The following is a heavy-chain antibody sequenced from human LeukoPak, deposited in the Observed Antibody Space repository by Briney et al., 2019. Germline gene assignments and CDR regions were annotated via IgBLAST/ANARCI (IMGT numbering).Heavy chain of an antibody. CDR1: GGTFSSYA. CDR2: TIPIFGTA. J-gene: IGHJ6*04. V-gene: IGHV1-69*13. CDR3: ARGCSSTSCYAFYGMDV. Sequence: GASVKVSCKASGGTFSSYAISWVRQAPGQGLEWMGGTIPIFGTANYAQKFQGRVTITADESTSTAYMELSSLRSEDTAVYYCARGCSSTSCYAFYGMDVWGKGTTVTVSS. D-gene: IGHD2-2*01.